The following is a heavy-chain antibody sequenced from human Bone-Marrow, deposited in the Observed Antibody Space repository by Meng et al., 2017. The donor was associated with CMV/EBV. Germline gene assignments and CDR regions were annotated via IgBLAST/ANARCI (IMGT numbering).Heavy chain of an antibody. V-gene: IGHV1-8*01. CDR1: GYTFTSYD. D-gene: IGHD6-6*01. Sequence: ASVKVSCKAPGYTFTSYDINWVRQATGQGLEWMGWMNPNSGNTGYAQKFQGRVTMTRDTSISTAYMELSRLRSDDTAVYYCARHLFKYSSSSHSLGYWGQGTLVTVSS. J-gene: IGHJ4*02. CDR2: MNPNSGNT. CDR3: ARHLFKYSSSSHSLGY.